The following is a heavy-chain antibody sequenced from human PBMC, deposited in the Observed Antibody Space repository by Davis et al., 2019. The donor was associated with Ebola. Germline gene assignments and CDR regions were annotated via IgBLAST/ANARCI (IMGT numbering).Heavy chain of an antibody. CDR2: ISTSSSYI. Sequence: GESLKISCAASGFTFSSYSMNWVRQAPGKGLEWVSSISTSSSYIYYADSVKGRFTISRDNAKNSLYLQMNSLRAEDTAVYYCARVRGGYCSTTSCYKRGDYYYGMDVWGQGTTVTVSS. CDR1: GFTFSSYS. CDR3: ARVRGGYCSTTSCYKRGDYYYGMDV. V-gene: IGHV3-21*01. D-gene: IGHD2-2*02. J-gene: IGHJ6*02.